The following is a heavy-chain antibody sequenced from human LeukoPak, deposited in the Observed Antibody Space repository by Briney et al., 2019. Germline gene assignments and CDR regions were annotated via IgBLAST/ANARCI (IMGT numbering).Heavy chain of an antibody. CDR3: ARIEYYDNGYYFDY. J-gene: IGHJ4*02. CDR1: GGSINNYH. CDR2: ISYSGTT. Sequence: SETLSLTCTVSGGSINNYHWGWIRQPPGKGLEWIGYISYSGTTNYNPSLKSRVTISVDTSKNQFSLKLSSVTAADTAVYYCARIEYYDNGYYFDYWGQGTLVTVSS. D-gene: IGHD3-22*01. V-gene: IGHV4-59*01.